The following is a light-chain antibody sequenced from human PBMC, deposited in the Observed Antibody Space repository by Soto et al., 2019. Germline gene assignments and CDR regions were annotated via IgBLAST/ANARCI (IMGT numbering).Light chain of an antibody. CDR1: QSVSSSY. V-gene: IGKV3-20*01. CDR3: QLYGISPH. Sequence: EILMTQSPATLSLCPGEISTLSGRASQSVSSSYLAWYQQKPGQAPRLLIYGASSRATGIPDRFSGSASGTDFTLTINRLEPEDFAVYYCQLYGISPHFGQGTRLEIK. CDR2: GAS. J-gene: IGKJ5*01.